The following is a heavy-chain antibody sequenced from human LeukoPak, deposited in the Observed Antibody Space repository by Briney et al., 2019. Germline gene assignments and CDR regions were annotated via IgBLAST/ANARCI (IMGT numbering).Heavy chain of an antibody. CDR1: GLTFSSYA. CDR2: ISGSGDSP. CDR3: ARYCSGGSCSTSYYYYGLDV. D-gene: IGHD2-15*01. J-gene: IGHJ6*02. Sequence: GGPLRLSCAASGLTFSSYAMSWVRLAPGKGLEWVSAISGSGDSPYYADSVKGRFTIPRDNSKNTLHLQMNSLRAGDTAVYYCARYCSGGSCSTSYYYYGLDVWGQGTTVTVSS. V-gene: IGHV3-23*01.